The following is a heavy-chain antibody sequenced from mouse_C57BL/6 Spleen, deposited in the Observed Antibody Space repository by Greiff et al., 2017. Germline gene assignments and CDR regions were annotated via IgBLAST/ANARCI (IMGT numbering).Heavy chain of an antibody. J-gene: IGHJ3*01. V-gene: IGHV1-15*01. CDR3: TREAHYYGSSPWFAY. Sequence: QVQLQQSGAELVRPGASVTLSCKASGYTFTDYEMHWVKQTPVHGLEWIGAIDPETGGTAYNQKFKGKAILTADKSSSTAYMELRSLTSEDSAVYYCTREAHYYGSSPWFAYWGQGTLVTVSA. D-gene: IGHD1-1*01. CDR1: GYTFTDYE. CDR2: IDPETGGT.